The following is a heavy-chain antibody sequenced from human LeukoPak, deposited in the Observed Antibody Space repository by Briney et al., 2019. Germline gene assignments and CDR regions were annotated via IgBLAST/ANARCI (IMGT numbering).Heavy chain of an antibody. V-gene: IGHV1-18*01. CDR1: GYTFTSYG. D-gene: IGHD3-10*01. J-gene: IGHJ4*02. Sequence: ASVKVSCKASGYTFTSYGISWVRQAPGHGLEWMGWISSGGNTNYAPKFQDRATMTTDTSTSTAYMELSSLRSEDTAVYYCARSIEHYYGSGSYYFDYWGQGTLVTVSS. CDR2: ISSGGNT. CDR3: ARSIEHYYGSGSYYFDY.